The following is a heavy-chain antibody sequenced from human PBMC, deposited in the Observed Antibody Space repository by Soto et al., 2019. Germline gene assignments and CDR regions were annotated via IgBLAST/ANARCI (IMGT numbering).Heavy chain of an antibody. V-gene: IGHV1-8*01. CDR2: MNPNSGNT. Sequence: SVKVSCKASGYTFTSYDINFVRHATGQGLEWMGWMNPNSGNTGYAQKFQGRVTMTRNTSISTAYMELSSLRSEDTAVYYCARDLWATATTGYYYYMDVWGKGTTVTVSS. CDR1: GYTFTSYD. CDR3: ARDLWATATTGYYYYMDV. D-gene: IGHD4-4*01. J-gene: IGHJ6*03.